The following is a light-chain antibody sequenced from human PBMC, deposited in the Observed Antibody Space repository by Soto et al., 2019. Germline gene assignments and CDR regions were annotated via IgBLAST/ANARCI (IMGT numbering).Light chain of an antibody. CDR2: RNN. Sequence: QSVLTQPPSASGTPGQRVTISCSGSSSNIGGNYAYWYQHLPGTAPKLLIYRNNQRPSGVPDRFSGSKSGTSASLAISGLRSEDEDDYYCAAWDDSLGAVIFGGGTKLTVL. CDR3: AAWDDSLGAVI. J-gene: IGLJ2*01. V-gene: IGLV1-47*01. CDR1: SSNIGGNY.